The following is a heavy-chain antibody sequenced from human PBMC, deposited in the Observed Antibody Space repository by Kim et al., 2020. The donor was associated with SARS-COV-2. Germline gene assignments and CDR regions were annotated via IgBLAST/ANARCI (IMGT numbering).Heavy chain of an antibody. J-gene: IGHJ4*02. D-gene: IGHD3-9*01. CDR3: ARDLNY. CDR2: IKQDGSQK. V-gene: IGHV3-7*01. Sequence: GGSLRLSCAASGFNFSNYWMSWVRQAPGKGLEWVANIKQDGSQKYYVDSVKGRFTISRDNAKNSLYLQINSLRAEDTAVYYCARDLNYWGQGTLVTVSS. CDR1: GFNFSNYW.